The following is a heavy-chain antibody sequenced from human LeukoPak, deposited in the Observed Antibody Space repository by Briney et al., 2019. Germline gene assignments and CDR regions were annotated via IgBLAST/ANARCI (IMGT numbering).Heavy chain of an antibody. CDR3: ARLSSTLYYSMDV. Sequence: PSETLSLTCAVSGGSISSYYWTWIRQPPGKGLEWVGSIQNSAIYRAKIKSSPSLQSRVSLSIDTSKNQVSLTVNSVTAADTAVYYCARLSSTLYYSMDVWGPGTAVTVSS. CDR1: GGSISSYY. CDR2: IQNSAIYRAKI. V-gene: IGHV4-59*08. J-gene: IGHJ6*02. D-gene: IGHD6-6*01.